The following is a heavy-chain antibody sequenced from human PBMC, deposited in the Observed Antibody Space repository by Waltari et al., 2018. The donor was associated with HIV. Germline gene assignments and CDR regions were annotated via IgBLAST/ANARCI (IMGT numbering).Heavy chain of an antibody. V-gene: IGHV1-3*01. CDR3: ARGPCGGDCYSILDWFDP. CDR1: GYTFTSYA. D-gene: IGHD2-21*02. Sequence: QVQLVQSGAEVKKPGASVKVSCKASGYTFTSYAMHWVRQAPGQRLEWMGWITAGNGNTKYSQKFQGRVTITRDTSASTAYMELSSLRSEDTAVYYCARGPCGGDCYSILDWFDPWGQGTLVTVSS. CDR2: ITAGNGNT. J-gene: IGHJ5*02.